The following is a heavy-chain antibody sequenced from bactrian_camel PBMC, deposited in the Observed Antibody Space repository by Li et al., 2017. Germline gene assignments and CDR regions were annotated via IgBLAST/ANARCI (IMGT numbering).Heavy chain of an antibody. CDR3: ARVDVRWYQY. CDR2: INSRASSI. V-gene: IGHV3S40*01. D-gene: IGHD6*01. CDR1: GFTFSTFG. J-gene: IGHJ4*01. Sequence: DVQLVESGGGLVQPGGSLRLSCAASGFTFSTFGMSWIRQAPGKGLEWVSGINSRASSIYYADSVKGRFTISRDNAKNTVYLQLDSLKTEDAATYHCARVDVRWYQYWGQGTQVTVS.